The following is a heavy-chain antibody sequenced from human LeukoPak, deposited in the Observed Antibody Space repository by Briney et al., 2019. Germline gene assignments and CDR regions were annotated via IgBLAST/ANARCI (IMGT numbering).Heavy chain of an antibody. J-gene: IGHJ4*02. V-gene: IGHV3-33*08. CDR3: ARDNGDDYVWGSYPITYYFDY. Sequence: GGSLRLSCAASGFTFSSYEMNWVRQAPGKGLEWVAVIWYDGSNKYYADSVKGRFTISRDNSKNTLYLQMNSLRAEDTAVYYCARDNGDDYVWGSYPITYYFDYWGQGTLVTVSS. CDR2: IWYDGSNK. CDR1: GFTFSSYE. D-gene: IGHD3-16*02.